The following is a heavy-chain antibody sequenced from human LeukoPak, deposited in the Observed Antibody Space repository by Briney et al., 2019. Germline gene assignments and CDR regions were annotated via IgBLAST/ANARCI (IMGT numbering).Heavy chain of an antibody. CDR3: ARDSGTTGEVKFDP. CDR2: ISGSGTI. V-gene: IGHV4-4*07. CDR1: GGSINSY. Sequence: SETLSLTCTVSGGSINSYWSWIGQPAGKGLEWIGRISGSGTITYNPALQSRLTISIDTSKNQFSLKLMSVTAADTAVYYCARDSGTTGEVKFDPWGQGTLVTVSS. D-gene: IGHD3-10*01. J-gene: IGHJ5*02.